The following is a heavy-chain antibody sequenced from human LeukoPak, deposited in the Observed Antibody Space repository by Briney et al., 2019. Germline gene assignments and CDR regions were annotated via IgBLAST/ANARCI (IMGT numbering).Heavy chain of an antibody. CDR3: ARLGIAALDY. V-gene: IGHV4-39*01. Sequence: SETLSLTCTVSGGSISSSTYYWGWIRQPPGKGLEWIGSIYYSGSTYYNPSLKSRVIISVDTSKNQFSLKLSSVTAADTAVYYCARLGIAALDYWGQGTLVTVSS. CDR1: GGSISSSTYY. J-gene: IGHJ4*02. CDR2: IYYSGST. D-gene: IGHD6-6*01.